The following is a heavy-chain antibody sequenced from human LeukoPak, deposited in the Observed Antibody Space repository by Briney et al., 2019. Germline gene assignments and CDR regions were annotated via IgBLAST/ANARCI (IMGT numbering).Heavy chain of an antibody. Sequence: PGGSLRLSCAASGFTFSSYAMHWVRQAPGKGLEWVAVISYDGSNKYYADSVKGRFTISRDNSKNTLYLQMNSLRAEDTAVYYYARVIMDFWSGYPANFDYWGQGTLVTVSP. J-gene: IGHJ4*02. CDR1: GFTFSSYA. D-gene: IGHD3-3*01. CDR2: ISYDGSNK. V-gene: IGHV3-30-3*01. CDR3: ARVIMDFWSGYPANFDY.